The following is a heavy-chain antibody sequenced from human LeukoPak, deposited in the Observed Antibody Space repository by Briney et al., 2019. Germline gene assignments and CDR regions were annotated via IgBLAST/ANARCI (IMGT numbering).Heavy chain of an antibody. CDR2: ISSRGDDT. J-gene: IGHJ4*02. CDR3: AKHRRSTLVTAYFDS. Sequence: GGSLRLSCVASGFTFSDAWKSWVRQAPGKGLEWVSSISSRGDDTTYADSVKGRFTISRDNSKNTLYLQLNSLRVDDAAIYYCAKHRRSTLVTAYFDSWGQGTLVTVSS. D-gene: IGHD2-21*02. V-gene: IGHV3-23*01. CDR1: GFTFSDAW.